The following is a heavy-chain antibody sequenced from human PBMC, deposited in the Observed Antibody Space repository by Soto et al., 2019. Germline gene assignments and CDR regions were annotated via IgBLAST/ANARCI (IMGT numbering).Heavy chain of an antibody. J-gene: IGHJ5*02. V-gene: IGHV3-23*01. Sequence: GGSLRLSCAASGFTFSTYARSWVRQAPGKGLEWVSSINGRGYSVSYAESVKGRFSISRDNSKNTVYLEMNSLRAEDTAIYFCAIDRAMMSYFDPWGQGTQVTV. D-gene: IGHD3-22*01. CDR3: AIDRAMMSYFDP. CDR1: GFTFSTYA. CDR2: INGRGYSV.